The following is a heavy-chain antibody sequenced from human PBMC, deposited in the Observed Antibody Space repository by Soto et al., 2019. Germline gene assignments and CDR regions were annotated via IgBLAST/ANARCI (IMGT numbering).Heavy chain of an antibody. J-gene: IGHJ6*02. CDR1: GFTFSSYA. CDR2: ISYDGSNK. Sequence: PGGSLRLSCAASGFTFSSYAMHWVRQAPGKGLEWVAVISYDGSNKYYADSVKGRFTISRDNSKNTLYLQMNSLRAEDTAVYYCARGSRITMIVVVTYYYYYGMDVWGQGATVTVSS. D-gene: IGHD3-22*01. CDR3: ARGSRITMIVVVTYYYYYGMDV. V-gene: IGHV3-30-3*01.